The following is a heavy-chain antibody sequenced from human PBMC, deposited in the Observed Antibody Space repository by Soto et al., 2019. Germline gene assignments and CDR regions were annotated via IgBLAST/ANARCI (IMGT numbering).Heavy chain of an antibody. CDR1: GFTFSSYA. Sequence: EVQLLESGGGLVQPGGSLRLSCAASGFTFSSYAMSWVRQAPGKGLEWVSAISGSGGSTYYADSVKGRFTISRDNSKNTLYLQMNSLRAEDTAVYYCAKLPYVYCSSTSCQGWFDPWGQGTLVTVSS. CDR2: ISGSGGST. J-gene: IGHJ5*02. D-gene: IGHD2-2*01. CDR3: AKLPYVYCSSTSCQGWFDP. V-gene: IGHV3-23*01.